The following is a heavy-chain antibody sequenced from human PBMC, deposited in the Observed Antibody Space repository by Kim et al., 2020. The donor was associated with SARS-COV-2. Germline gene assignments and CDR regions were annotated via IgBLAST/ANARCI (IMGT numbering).Heavy chain of an antibody. J-gene: IGHJ6*02. CDR1: GFTFSSYA. CDR3: ARDGSRPARTYGMDV. D-gene: IGHD2-2*01. V-gene: IGHV3-30*04. CDR2: ISYDGSNK. Sequence: GGSLRLSCAASGFTFSSYAMHWVRQAPGKGLEWVAVISYDGSNKYYADSVKGRFTISRDNSKNTLYLQMNSLRAEDTAVYYCARDGSRPARTYGMDVWGQGTTVTDAS.